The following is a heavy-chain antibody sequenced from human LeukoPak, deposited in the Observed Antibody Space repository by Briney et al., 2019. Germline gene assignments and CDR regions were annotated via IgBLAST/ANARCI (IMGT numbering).Heavy chain of an antibody. CDR2: IYTSGST. CDR3: ARSTGSSWGLNAFDP. CDR1: GGSISSYY. D-gene: IGHD6-13*01. V-gene: IGHV4-4*07. J-gene: IGHJ5*02. Sequence: KPSETLSLTCTVSGGSISSYYWSWIRQPAGKGLEWIGRIYTSGSTDYNPSLKSRVTMSVDTSKNQFSLKLSSVTAADTAVYYCARSTGSSWGLNAFDPWGQGTLVTVSS.